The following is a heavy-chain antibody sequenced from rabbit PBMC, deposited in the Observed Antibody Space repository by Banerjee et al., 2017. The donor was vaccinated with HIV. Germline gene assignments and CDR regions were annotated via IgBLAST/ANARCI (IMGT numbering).Heavy chain of an antibody. CDR1: GFTISTYY. Sequence: QEQLVESGGGLVQPEGSLTLTCTASGFTISTYYMCWVRQAPGKGLEWIGCILTSSGSTYYASWAKGRFTISKTSSTTVTLQMTSLTAADTATYFCARGGVGTTYPYGGMDLWGQGTLVTV. J-gene: IGHJ6*01. CDR2: ILTSSGST. V-gene: IGHV1S45*01. D-gene: IGHD8-1*01. CDR3: ARGGVGTTYPYGGMDL.